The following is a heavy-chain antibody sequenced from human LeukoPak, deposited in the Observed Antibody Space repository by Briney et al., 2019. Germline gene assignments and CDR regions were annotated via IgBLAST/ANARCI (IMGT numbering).Heavy chain of an antibody. CDR3: AKMESIAVAGDAFDI. J-gene: IGHJ3*02. D-gene: IGHD6-19*01. CDR1: GFTFSSYG. Sequence: AGGSLRLSCAASGFTFSSYGMHWVRQAPGKGLEWVAFIRYDGSNKYYADSVKGRFTISRDNSKNTLYLQMTSLRAEDTAVYYCAKMESIAVAGDAFDIWGQGTMVTVSS. CDR2: IRYDGSNK. V-gene: IGHV3-30*02.